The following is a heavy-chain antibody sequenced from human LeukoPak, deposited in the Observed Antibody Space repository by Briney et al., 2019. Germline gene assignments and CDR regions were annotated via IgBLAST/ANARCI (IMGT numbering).Heavy chain of an antibody. Sequence: SETLSLTCAVSGGSISSGGYSWSWIRQPPGKGLEWIGYIYHSGSTYYNPSLKSRVTISVDRSKNQFSLKLSSVTAADTAVYYCARVVAAAGNVGDYWGQGTLVTVSS. CDR1: GGSISSGGYS. D-gene: IGHD6-13*01. J-gene: IGHJ4*02. CDR2: IYHSGST. CDR3: ARVVAAAGNVGDY. V-gene: IGHV4-30-2*01.